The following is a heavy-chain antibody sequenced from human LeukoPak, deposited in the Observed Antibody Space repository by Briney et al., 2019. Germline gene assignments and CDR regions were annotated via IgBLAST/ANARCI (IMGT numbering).Heavy chain of an antibody. V-gene: IGHV3-15*01. J-gene: IGHJ6*03. Sequence: GGSLRLSCAASGFTFSNAWMSWVRQAPGKGLEWVGRIKSKTDGGTTDYAAPVKGRFTISRDDSKNTLYLQMNSLKTEDTAVYYCTTHPTYNWNYFMRYYYYMDVWGKGTTVTVSS. CDR2: IKSKTDGGTT. CDR3: TTHPTYNWNYFMRYYYYMDV. CDR1: GFTFSNAW. D-gene: IGHD1-7*01.